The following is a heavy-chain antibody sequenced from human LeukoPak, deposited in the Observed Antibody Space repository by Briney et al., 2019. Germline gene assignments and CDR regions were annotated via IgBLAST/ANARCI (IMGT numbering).Heavy chain of an antibody. V-gene: IGHV3-21*04. CDR3: ARGRDGYNLDAFDI. CDR2: ISSSSSYI. Sequence: GGSLRLSCAASGFTFSSYSMNWVRQAPGKGLEWVSSISSSSSYIYYAGSVKGRFTISRDNAKNSLYLQMNSLRAEDTAVYYCARGRDGYNLDAFDIWGQGTMVTVSS. J-gene: IGHJ3*02. CDR1: GFTFSSYS. D-gene: IGHD5-24*01.